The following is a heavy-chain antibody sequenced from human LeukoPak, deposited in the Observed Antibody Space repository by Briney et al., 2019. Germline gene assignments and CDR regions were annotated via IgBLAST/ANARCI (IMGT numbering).Heavy chain of an antibody. CDR2: IIPILGIA. D-gene: IGHD3-10*01. CDR3: ARVRYYYGSGAHDMDV. V-gene: IGHV1-69*04. J-gene: IGHJ6*02. CDR1: GYTFTGYY. Sequence: ASVKVSCKASGYTFTGYYMHWVRQAPGQELEWMGRIIPILGIANYAQRFQGRVTITADKSTSTAYMELSSLRSEDTAVYYCARVRYYYGSGAHDMDVWGQGTTVTVSS.